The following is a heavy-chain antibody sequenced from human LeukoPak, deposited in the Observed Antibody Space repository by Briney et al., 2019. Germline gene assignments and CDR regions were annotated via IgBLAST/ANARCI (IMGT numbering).Heavy chain of an antibody. J-gene: IGHJ4*02. D-gene: IGHD6-25*01. CDR3: ARADGIAASGHYYFDY. Sequence: GGSLRLSCAASGFTFSSYSMNWVRQAPGKGLEWVSSISSSSSYIYYADSVKGRFTISRDNAKNSLYLQMNSLRAEDTAVYYCARADGIAASGHYYFDYWGQGNLVTVSS. V-gene: IGHV3-21*01. CDR1: GFTFSSYS. CDR2: ISSSSSYI.